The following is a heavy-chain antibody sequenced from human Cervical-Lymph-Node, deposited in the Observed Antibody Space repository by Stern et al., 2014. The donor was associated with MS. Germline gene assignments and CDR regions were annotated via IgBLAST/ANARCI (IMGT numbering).Heavy chain of an antibody. Sequence: EVHLVESGAEVKKPGESLKISCKGSGYRFTYDWIGWVRQMPGKGLEWMGFIDPGDSETRFSPSFQGQVTISADKASTTAYLQWSSLKASDTAMYYCARRLDNGYNSLAFWGQGTLVTVSS. CDR3: ARRLDNGYNSLAF. V-gene: IGHV5-51*03. D-gene: IGHD3-22*01. J-gene: IGHJ4*02. CDR2: IDPGDSET. CDR1: GYRFTYDW.